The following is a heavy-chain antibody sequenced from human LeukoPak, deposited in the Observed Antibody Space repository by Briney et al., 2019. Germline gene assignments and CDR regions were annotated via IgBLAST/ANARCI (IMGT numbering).Heavy chain of an antibody. CDR2: ISASGQTT. V-gene: IGHV3-23*01. J-gene: IGHJ4*02. Sequence: GGSLRLSCAASGFTFSNYAMTWVRQAPGKGLEWISSISASGQTTYYADSVKGRFIISRDSSKNTLSLEMNSLRAEDTALYYCATYWRSMPFDHWGQGTLVTVSS. CDR3: ATYWRSMPFDH. D-gene: IGHD2/OR15-2a*01. CDR1: GFTFSNYA.